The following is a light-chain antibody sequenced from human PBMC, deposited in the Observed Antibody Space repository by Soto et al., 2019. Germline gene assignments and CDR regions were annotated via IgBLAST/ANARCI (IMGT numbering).Light chain of an antibody. J-gene: IGLJ1*01. CDR2: DVS. V-gene: IGLV2-14*03. CDR1: SSDVGAFNY. CDR3: SSYTSSSTGV. Sequence: QSLLTQPASVSGSPGQAITISCSGTSSDVGAFNYVSWYQQHPGKAPKLMIYDVSNRPSGVYNRFSGSKSGNTASLTISGLQAEDEADYYCSSYTSSSTGVFGTGTNVTVL.